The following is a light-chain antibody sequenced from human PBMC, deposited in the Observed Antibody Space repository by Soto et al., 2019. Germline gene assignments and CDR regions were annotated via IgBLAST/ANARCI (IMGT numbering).Light chain of an antibody. CDR1: QSVSSRY. J-gene: IGKJ5*01. CDR3: QQYNNWPFS. V-gene: IGKV3-15*01. CDR2: GAS. Sequence: EIVLTQSPGTLSLSPGDTATLSCRASQSVSSRYLGWYQQRPGQAPRLLIYGASIRATGIPARFSGSGSGTEFTLTISTLQSEDFAIYFCQQYNNWPFSFGQGTRLEIK.